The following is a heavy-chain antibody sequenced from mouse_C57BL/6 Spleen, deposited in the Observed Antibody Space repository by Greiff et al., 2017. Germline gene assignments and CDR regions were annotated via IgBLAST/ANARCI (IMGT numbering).Heavy chain of an antibody. J-gene: IGHJ3*01. CDR2: INPSTGGT. D-gene: IGHD2-1*01. Sequence: EVQLQQSGPELVKPGASVKISCKASGYSFTGYYMNWVKQSPEKSLEWIGEINPSTGGTTYNQKFKAKATLTVDTSSSTAYMQLKSLTSEDSAVYYCARKGKFSGNSSFAYWGQGTLVTVSA. V-gene: IGHV1-42*01. CDR3: ARKGKFSGNSSFAY. CDR1: GYSFTGYY.